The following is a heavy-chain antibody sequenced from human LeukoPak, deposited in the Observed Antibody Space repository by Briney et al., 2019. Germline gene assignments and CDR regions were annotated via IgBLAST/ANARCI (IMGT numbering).Heavy chain of an antibody. J-gene: IGHJ4*02. D-gene: IGHD3-16*01. Sequence: ASVKVFCRASGYTFTGYYMHLVRQAPGQGLEWMGWINPNSGGTNYAQKFRGRVTMTRDTSISTAYMELSRLRSDDTAVYYCEREFGRPGYYFDYWGQGTLVTVSS. CDR1: GYTFTGYY. CDR2: INPNSGGT. CDR3: EREFGRPGYYFDY. V-gene: IGHV1-2*02.